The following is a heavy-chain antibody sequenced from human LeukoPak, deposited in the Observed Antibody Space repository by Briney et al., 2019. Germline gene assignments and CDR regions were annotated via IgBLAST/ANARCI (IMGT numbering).Heavy chain of an antibody. D-gene: IGHD5-12*01. Sequence: GGSLRLSCAASGFTFSSYAMSWVRQAPGKGLEWVSAISGSGGSTYYADSVKGRSTISRDNSKNTLYLQMNSLRAEDTAVYYCAKEKPYGGYAGRYFDYWGQGTLVTVFS. CDR2: ISGSGGST. J-gene: IGHJ4*02. V-gene: IGHV3-23*01. CDR3: AKEKPYGGYAGRYFDY. CDR1: GFTFSSYA.